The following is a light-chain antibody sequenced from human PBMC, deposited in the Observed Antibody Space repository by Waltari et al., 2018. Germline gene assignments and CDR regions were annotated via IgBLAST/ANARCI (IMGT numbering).Light chain of an antibody. CDR3: QSYDSSLSGFYV. CDR2: GNS. CDR1: SSNIRAGYD. Sequence: QSVLTQPPSVSGAPGQRVTISCPGSSSNIRAGYDVHWYQQLPGTAPKLPSYGNSNRPSGVPDRFSGSKSGTSASLAITGLQAEDEADYYCQSYDSSLSGFYVFGTGTKVTV. J-gene: IGLJ1*01. V-gene: IGLV1-40*01.